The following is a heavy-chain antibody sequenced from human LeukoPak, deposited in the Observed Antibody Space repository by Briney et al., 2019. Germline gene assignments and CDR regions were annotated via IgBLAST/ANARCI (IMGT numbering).Heavy chain of an antibody. J-gene: IGHJ3*02. CDR1: GFTFSNYT. CDR3: ASYYYDSSGYWVHAFDI. V-gene: IGHV3-64*04. Sequence: GGSLRLSCSASGFTFSNYTMHWVRQAPGKGLEYVSSISSNGGSTYSADSVKGRFTISRDNAKNSLYLQMNSLRAEDTAVYYCASYYYDSSGYWVHAFDIWGQGTMVTVSS. CDR2: ISSNGGST. D-gene: IGHD3-22*01.